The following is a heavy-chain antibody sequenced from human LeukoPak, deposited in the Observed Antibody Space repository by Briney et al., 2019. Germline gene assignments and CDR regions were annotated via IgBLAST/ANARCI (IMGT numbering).Heavy chain of an antibody. CDR1: GFTFSTYA. CDR3: ARGIQPPKYYGSGSDTFDI. CDR2: VSKDGNTK. Sequence: GRSLRLSCVASGFTFSTYAIHWVRQAPSKGLEWVAVVSKDGNTKYYADSVKGRFTISRDNSKNTLYLQMNSLRAEDTSVYYCARGIQPPKYYGSGSDTFDIWGQGTMVTVSS. V-gene: IGHV3-30*04. J-gene: IGHJ3*02. D-gene: IGHD3-10*01.